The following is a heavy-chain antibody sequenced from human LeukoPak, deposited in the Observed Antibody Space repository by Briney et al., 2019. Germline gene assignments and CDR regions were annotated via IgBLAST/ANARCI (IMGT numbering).Heavy chain of an antibody. J-gene: IGHJ4*02. CDR1: GFTFSYYG. D-gene: IGHD1-26*01. CDR2: IRYDESRK. Sequence: GGSLRLSCAASGFTFSYYGMHWVRQAPGKGLEWVAFIRYDESRKFYGDSVKGRFTISRDNSKNTLYLQMNSLRTEDTAVYYCAKSHLPNAYSGTYYCDYWGQGTLVTVSS. V-gene: IGHV3-30*02. CDR3: AKSHLPNAYSGTYYCDY.